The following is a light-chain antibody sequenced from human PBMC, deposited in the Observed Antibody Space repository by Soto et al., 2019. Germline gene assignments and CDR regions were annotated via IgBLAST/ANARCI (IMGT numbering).Light chain of an antibody. V-gene: IGKV1-39*01. CDR2: AAS. CDR3: QQSYSTPVT. CDR1: QSIYNY. J-gene: IGKJ2*01. Sequence: DIQMTQSPSSLSASVGDRVTITCRASQSIYNYLNWYQQKPGKAPKRLIYAASSLQSGVPSRFSGSGSVTDFTLTISSLQPEDFATYYCQQSYSTPVTFGQGTKLEIK.